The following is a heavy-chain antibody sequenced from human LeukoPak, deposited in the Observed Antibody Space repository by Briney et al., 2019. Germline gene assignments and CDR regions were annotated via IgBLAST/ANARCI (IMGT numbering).Heavy chain of an antibody. D-gene: IGHD6-13*01. V-gene: IGHV1-18*01. CDR3: ARGQYSSSYYETYYYYGMDV. J-gene: IGHJ6*02. Sequence: ASVKVSCKASGYTFTGYGISWVRQAPGQGLEWMGWISAYNGNTNYAQKLQGRVTMTTDTSTSTAYMELRSLRSDDTAVYYCARGQYSSSYYETYYYYGMDVWGQGTTVTVSS. CDR2: ISAYNGNT. CDR1: GYTFTGYG.